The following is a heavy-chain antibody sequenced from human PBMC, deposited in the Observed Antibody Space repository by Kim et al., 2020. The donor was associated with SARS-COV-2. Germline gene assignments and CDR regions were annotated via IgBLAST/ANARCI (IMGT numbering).Heavy chain of an antibody. V-gene: IGHV3-72*01. Sequence: GGSLRLSCAASGFTFSDYSMDWVRQAPGKGLEWIARSLEKRNSNTQQDAGKVGVTITISKDKSKLSLQLQMHSVKNKATSVCLCTAEVMGATGLACWGQG. CDR2: SLEKRNSNTQ. CDR1: GFTFSDYS. CDR3: TAEVMGATGLAC. D-gene: IGHD1-26*01. J-gene: IGHJ1*01.